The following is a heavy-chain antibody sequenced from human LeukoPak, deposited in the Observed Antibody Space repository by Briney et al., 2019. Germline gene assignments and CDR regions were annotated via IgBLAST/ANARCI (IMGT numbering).Heavy chain of an antibody. Sequence: ASVTVSCKASGYTFTSYYMHWVRQAPGQGREWMGIINPSGGSTSYAQKFQGRVTMTRDMSTSTVYMELSRLRSDDTAVYYCARDVGEYCSSTNCYASHYWGQGTLVTVSS. CDR2: INPSGGST. J-gene: IGHJ4*02. V-gene: IGHV1-46*01. CDR1: GYTFTSYY. CDR3: ARDVGEYCSSTNCYASHY. D-gene: IGHD2-2*01.